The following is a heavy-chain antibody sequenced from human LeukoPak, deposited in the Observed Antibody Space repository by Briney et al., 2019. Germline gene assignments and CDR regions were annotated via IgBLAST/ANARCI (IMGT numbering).Heavy chain of an antibody. D-gene: IGHD2-15*01. CDR2: ISSSGSTI. V-gene: IGHV3-48*03. J-gene: IGHJ6*03. Sequence: GGSLRLSCAASGFTFSSYEMNWVRQAPGKGLEWVSYISSSGSTIYYADSVKGRFTVSRDNPKTSLYLQMNSLRAEDTAVYYCARVSDSKNYYYSYMDVWGKGTTVTVSS. CDR1: GFTFSSYE. CDR3: ARVSDSKNYYYSYMDV.